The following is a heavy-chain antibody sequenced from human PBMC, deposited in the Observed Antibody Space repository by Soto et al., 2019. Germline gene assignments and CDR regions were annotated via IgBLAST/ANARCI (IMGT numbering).Heavy chain of an antibody. V-gene: IGHV6-1*01. CDR1: GDSVSSNSVA. CDR3: ARNGFKQYLSHFDV. D-gene: IGHD2-2*02. Sequence: PSQTLSLTCAISGDSVSSNSVAWNWIRQSPSRGLEWLGRTYYRSKWYNDFAPSVKSRITINADTSKNQFSLQLNSVTPEDTAVYYCARNGFKQYLSHFDVWGQGTLVTVSS. J-gene: IGHJ4*02. CDR2: TYYRSKWYN.